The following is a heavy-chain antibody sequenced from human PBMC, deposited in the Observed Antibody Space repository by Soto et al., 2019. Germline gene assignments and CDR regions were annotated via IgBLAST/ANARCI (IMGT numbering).Heavy chain of an antibody. Sequence: SETLSLTCTVSAASFSKYYWTWIRQPPGKGLEWIGYIYFNGNTKYNPSLERRLTISIDTSKKEFPPKLTSVTAADAAVYYCASVTFGGIVLAHWGQGTLVTVSS. CDR3: ASVTFGGIVLAH. CDR1: AASFSKYY. V-gene: IGHV4-59*01. CDR2: IYFNGNT. D-gene: IGHD3-16*01. J-gene: IGHJ4*02.